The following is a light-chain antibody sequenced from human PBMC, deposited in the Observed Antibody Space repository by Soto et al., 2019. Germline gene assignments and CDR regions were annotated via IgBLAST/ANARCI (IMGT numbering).Light chain of an antibody. CDR3: SSYTSSSTRV. CDR2: DVS. J-gene: IGLJ1*01. CDR1: SSDVGGYNY. V-gene: IGLV2-14*01. Sequence: QSALTQPASVSGSPGQSITISCTGTSSDVGGYNYVSWYQQHPGKAPKLMIYDVSNRHSGVSNRFSGSKSGNTASLTISGLQDEDEADYYCSSYTSSSTRVFGTGTKLTVL.